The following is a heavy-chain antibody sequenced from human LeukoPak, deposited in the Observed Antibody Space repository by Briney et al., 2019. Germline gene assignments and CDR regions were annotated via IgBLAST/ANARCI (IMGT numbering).Heavy chain of an antibody. CDR2: IIPIFGTA. CDR1: GYTFTGYY. D-gene: IGHD3-22*01. Sequence: GASVKVSCKASGYTFTGYYMHWVRQAPGQGLEWMGGIIPIFGTANYAQKFQGRVTITADESTSTAYMELSSLRSEDTAVYYCARGHPHYYDSSGYYRYYFDYWGQGTLVTVSS. V-gene: IGHV1-69*13. CDR3: ARGHPHYYDSSGYYRYYFDY. J-gene: IGHJ4*02.